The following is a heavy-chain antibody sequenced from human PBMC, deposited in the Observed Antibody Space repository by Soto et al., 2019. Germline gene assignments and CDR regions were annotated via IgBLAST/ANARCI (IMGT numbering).Heavy chain of an antibody. Sequence: SETLSLTCTVSGGSISSSSYYWGWIRQPPGKGLEWIGSIYYSGSTYYNPSLKSRVTISVDTSKNQFSLKLSSVTAADAAVYYCARHRVGDYSNYLNCFDPWGQGTLVTVSS. J-gene: IGHJ5*02. CDR2: IYYSGST. V-gene: IGHV4-39*01. CDR1: GGSISSSSYY. D-gene: IGHD4-4*01. CDR3: ARHRVGDYSNYLNCFDP.